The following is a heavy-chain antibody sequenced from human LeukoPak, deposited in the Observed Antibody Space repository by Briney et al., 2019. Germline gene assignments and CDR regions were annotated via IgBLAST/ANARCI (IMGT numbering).Heavy chain of an antibody. Sequence: GASVKVSCKASGYTFTSYGISWVRQAPGQGLEWMGWISAYNGNTNYAQKLQGRVTMTTDTSTSTAYMELRSLRSGDTAVYYCARGDIVVVVAAIGAFDIWGQGTMVTVSS. J-gene: IGHJ3*02. V-gene: IGHV1-18*01. CDR2: ISAYNGNT. CDR1: GYTFTSYG. D-gene: IGHD2-15*01. CDR3: ARGDIVVVVAAIGAFDI.